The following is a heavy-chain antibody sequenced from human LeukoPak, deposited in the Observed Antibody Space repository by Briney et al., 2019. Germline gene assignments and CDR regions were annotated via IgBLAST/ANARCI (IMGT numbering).Heavy chain of an antibody. CDR3: ATAPRGIVLAGRDY. D-gene: IGHD2-2*01. CDR2: VNQDGSER. Sequence: GGSLRLSCAASGFTFSRYWMSWVRQAPGKGLEWVANVNQDGSERYYVDSVKGRFIISRDSAKNSLSLQMNTLRAEDTAVYYCATAPRGIVLAGRDYWGQGTLVTVSS. V-gene: IGHV3-7*01. CDR1: GFTFSRYW. J-gene: IGHJ4*02.